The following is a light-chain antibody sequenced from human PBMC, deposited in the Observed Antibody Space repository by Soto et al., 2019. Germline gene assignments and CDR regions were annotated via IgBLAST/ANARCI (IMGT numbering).Light chain of an antibody. V-gene: IGLV2-14*01. CDR3: SAYTSSSTLGV. CDR2: EVS. CDR1: SSEVGGYNY. Sequence: QAVVTQPASVSGSPGQSITISCTGTSSEVGGYNYVSWYQQHPGKAPKLMIYEVSNRPSGVSNRFSGSKSGNTASLTISGLQAEDEAEYYCSAYTSSSTLGVFGGGTKLTVL. J-gene: IGLJ3*02.